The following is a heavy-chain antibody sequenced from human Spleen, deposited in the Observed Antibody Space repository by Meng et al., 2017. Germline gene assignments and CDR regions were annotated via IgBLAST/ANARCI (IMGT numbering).Heavy chain of an antibody. D-gene: IGHD5-12*01. CDR2: INHSGST. CDR3: ARVSKRGYSGYSNWFDP. Sequence: VQLQQLGAGLLKPSETLSLTLAVSGGSFSGYYWSWIRQPPGKGLEWIGEINHSGSTNYNPSLKSRVTISVDTSKNQFSLKLSSVTAADTAVYYCARVSKRGYSGYSNWFDPWGQGTLVTVSS. V-gene: IGHV4-34*01. CDR1: GGSFSGYY. J-gene: IGHJ5*02.